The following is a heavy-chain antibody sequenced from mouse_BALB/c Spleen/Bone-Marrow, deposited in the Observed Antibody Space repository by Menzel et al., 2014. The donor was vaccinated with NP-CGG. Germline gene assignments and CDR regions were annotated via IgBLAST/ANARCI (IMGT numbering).Heavy chain of an antibody. D-gene: IGHD2-14*01. J-gene: IGHJ4*01. CDR2: ISTFSGNT. CDR3: ARGDYRYDETTDY. V-gene: IGHV1S137*01. Sequence: QVQLKQSGPELVRPGVSEKISCKGSGYTFTDYAMHWVKRSHAKSLEWIGLISTFSGNTNYNQKFKGKATMTVDKSSSTAYMELARLTSEDSAIYYCARGDYRYDETTDYWGQVTSVTVSS. CDR1: GYTFTDYA.